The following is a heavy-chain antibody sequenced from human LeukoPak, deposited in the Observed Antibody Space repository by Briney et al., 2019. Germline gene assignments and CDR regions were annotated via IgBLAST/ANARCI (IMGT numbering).Heavy chain of an antibody. V-gene: IGHV3-7*03. D-gene: IGHD3-16*01. CDR2: INPDGRDT. J-gene: IGHJ6*02. CDR3: ARSQQLGGHSYYYYGMDV. Sequence: GGSLRLSCVVSGFTFNRCWMNWVRQAPGKGLEWVAHINPDGRDTYYVDSVKGRFTISRDNAQNSMYLQMNSLRADDTAIYYCARSQQLGGHSYYYYGMDVWGQGTTVTVSS. CDR1: GFTFNRCW.